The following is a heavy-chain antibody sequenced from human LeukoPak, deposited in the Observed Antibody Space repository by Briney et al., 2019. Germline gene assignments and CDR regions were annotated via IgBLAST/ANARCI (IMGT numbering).Heavy chain of an antibody. V-gene: IGHV4-59*08. CDR3: ARGLPPWGGNYGLNWFDP. J-gene: IGHJ5*02. CDR1: GGSINSYY. D-gene: IGHD1-7*01. CDR2: IYSSGNT. Sequence: PSETLSLTCTVSGGSINSYYWSWIRQPPGKGLEWIGYIYSSGNTKYNPSLKSRVTISVDTSKNQFSLKLSSVTAADTAVYYCARGLPPWGGNYGLNWFDPWGQGTLVTVSS.